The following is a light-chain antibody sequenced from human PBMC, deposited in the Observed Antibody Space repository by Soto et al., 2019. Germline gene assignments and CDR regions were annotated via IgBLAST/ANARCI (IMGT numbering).Light chain of an antibody. V-gene: IGLV2-14*01. Sequence: QSALTQPASVSGSPGQSITISCTGTSSDVGAYKYVFWYQHHPGKAPKLMIYEVSNRPSGVSNRFSGSKSGNAAFLTISGLQAADEADYYCFSYTTSNTWVFGGGTKLTVL. CDR2: EVS. CDR1: SSDVGAYKY. CDR3: FSYTTSNTWV. J-gene: IGLJ3*02.